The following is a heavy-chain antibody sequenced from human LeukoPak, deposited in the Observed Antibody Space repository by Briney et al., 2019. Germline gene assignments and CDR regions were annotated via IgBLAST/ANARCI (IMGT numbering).Heavy chain of an antibody. D-gene: IGHD6-13*01. CDR2: IYYSGST. V-gene: IGHV4-39*01. CDR3: ARRLAGTEDY. J-gene: IGHJ4*02. CDR1: GGSISSSSYY. Sequence: PSETLSLTCTVSGGSISSSSYYWGWIRRPPGKDLEWIGSIYYSGSTYYNPSLKSRVTISVDTSKNQFSLKLSSVTAADTAVYYCARRLAGTEDYWGQGTLVTVSS.